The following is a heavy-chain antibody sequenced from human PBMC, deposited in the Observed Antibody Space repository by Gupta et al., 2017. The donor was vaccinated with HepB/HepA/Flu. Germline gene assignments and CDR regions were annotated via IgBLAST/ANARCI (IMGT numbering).Heavy chain of an antibody. D-gene: IGHD2-15*01. CDR3: ASEGNCSGGSCSDY. J-gene: IGHJ4*02. CDR1: GGPFSSYA. Sequence: QVQLVQSGAEVKEPGSSVKVYCKASGGPFSSYAISWVRQAPGQGLEWMGGIIPIFGTANYAQKFQGRVTITADKSTSTAYMELSSLRSEDTAVYYCASEGNCSGGSCSDYWGQGTLVTVSS. CDR2: IIPIFGTA. V-gene: IGHV1-69*06.